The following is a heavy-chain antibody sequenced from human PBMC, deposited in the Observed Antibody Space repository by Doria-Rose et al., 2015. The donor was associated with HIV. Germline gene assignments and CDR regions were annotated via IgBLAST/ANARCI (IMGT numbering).Heavy chain of an antibody. CDR1: GFTFSSYG. D-gene: IGHD3-22*01. Sequence: VQPGRSLRLSCAASGFTFSSYGMHWVRQAPGKGLEWVAVIWYDGSNKYYADSVKGRFTISRDNSKNTLYLQMNSLRAEDTAVYYCARDRADYYDSSGSDAFDIWGQGTMVTVSS. CDR2: IWYDGSNK. CDR3: ARDRADYYDSSGSDAFDI. J-gene: IGHJ3*02. V-gene: IGHV3-33*01.